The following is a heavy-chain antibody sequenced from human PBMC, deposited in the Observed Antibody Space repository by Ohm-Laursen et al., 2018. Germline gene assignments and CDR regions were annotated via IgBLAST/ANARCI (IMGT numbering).Heavy chain of an antibody. CDR3: TRQSYDADAFDI. V-gene: IGHV3-73*01. D-gene: IGHD3-22*01. CDR1: GFTFSGSA. J-gene: IGHJ3*02. CDR2: IRSRTNSYAT. Sequence: SLRLSCAASGFTFSGSAIHWVRQPSGKGLEWVGRIRSRTNSYATTYSASVKGRFTISRDDSKNTAYLQMNSLKTEDTAVYYCTRQSYDADAFDIWGQGTMVTVSS.